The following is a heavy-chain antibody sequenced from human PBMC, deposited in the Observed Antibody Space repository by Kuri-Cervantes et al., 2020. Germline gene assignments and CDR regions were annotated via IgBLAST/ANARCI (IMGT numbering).Heavy chain of an antibody. V-gene: IGHV4-38-2*01. Sequence: SETLSLTCAVSGYSISSGYYWGWIRLPPGKGLEWIGSIYHSGSTYYNPSLKNRVTISGDTSKNQFSLKLSSVTAADTAVYYCAMESRGFHWYFDLWGRGTLDTVSS. J-gene: IGHJ2*01. CDR1: GYSISSGYY. CDR2: IYHSGST. CDR3: AMESRGFHWYFDL. D-gene: IGHD2-2*01.